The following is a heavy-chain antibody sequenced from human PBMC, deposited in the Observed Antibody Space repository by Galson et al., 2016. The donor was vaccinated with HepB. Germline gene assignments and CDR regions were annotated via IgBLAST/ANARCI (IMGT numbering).Heavy chain of an antibody. Sequence: SLRLSCAASGFTVRSNYMTWVRQAPGQGLQLVSVIYSGGYTYYADSVKGRFTISRDDSKNTVYLQMNSLSAEDTALYYCARSYYDFWSGLGYWGQGTLVTVSS. V-gene: IGHV3-53*01. CDR2: IYSGGYT. CDR3: ARSYYDFWSGLGY. J-gene: IGHJ4*02. D-gene: IGHD3-3*01. CDR1: GFTVRSNY.